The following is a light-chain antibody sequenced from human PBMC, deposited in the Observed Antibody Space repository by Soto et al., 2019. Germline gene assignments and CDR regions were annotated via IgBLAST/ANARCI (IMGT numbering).Light chain of an antibody. CDR2: GAS. CDR3: QQRDSWPIT. J-gene: IGKJ5*01. Sequence: VLTHSPGTLSLSPGERATLSCSASQRASSNYLAWYQQKPGQAPRLLISGASNRATGIPARFSGSGSGTDFTLTINSLEPDDFAVYYCQQRDSWPITFGQGTRLEIK. V-gene: IGKV3D-20*02. CDR1: QRASSNY.